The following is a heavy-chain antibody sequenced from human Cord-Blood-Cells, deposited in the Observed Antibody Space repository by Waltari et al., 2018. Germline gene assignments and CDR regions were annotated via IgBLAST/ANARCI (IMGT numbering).Heavy chain of an antibody. J-gene: IGHJ3*02. D-gene: IGHD6-13*01. CDR2: MNPNSGNT. Sequence: QVQLVQSGAEVKKPGASVKVSCKASGYTFTSYDINWVRQATGQGLEWMGWMNPNSGNTGYAQKFQGRVTITRNTSISTAYMELSSLRSEDTAVYYCDIYSSSWYDHDAFDIWGQGTMVTVSS. CDR3: DIYSSSWYDHDAFDI. CDR1: GYTFTSYD. V-gene: IGHV1-8*03.